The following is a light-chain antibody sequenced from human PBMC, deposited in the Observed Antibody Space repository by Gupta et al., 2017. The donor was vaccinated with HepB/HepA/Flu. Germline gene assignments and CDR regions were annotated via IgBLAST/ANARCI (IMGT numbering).Light chain of an antibody. CDR1: STDIGRYNL. Sequence: QSALTQPASVSGSPGQSITMSSTGTSTDIGRYNLVSWYQQQLGKAPKLMIYGVTNRPPGVSSRFSASKSGNTASLTISGLQPEDEADYFCCSYAGSNTLIFGGGTKLTVL. J-gene: IGLJ2*01. CDR3: CSYAGSNTLI. V-gene: IGLV2-23*02. CDR2: GVT.